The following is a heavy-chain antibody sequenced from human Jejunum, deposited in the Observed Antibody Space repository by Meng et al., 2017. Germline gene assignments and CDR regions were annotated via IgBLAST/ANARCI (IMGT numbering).Heavy chain of an antibody. D-gene: IGHD6-13*01. CDR1: VASCRDSNW. CDR3: ARDLLGPAIAATGWFDP. CDR2: IYHTGTT. J-gene: IGHJ5*02. Sequence: VQRPHRAAEPVNSWGPPHPPRAVSVASCRDSNWWSGVLQPLRKAQQWMWEIYHTGTTNYNPSLKSRLTMSLDKSKNQFSLELTSVTAADTAVYYCARDLLGPAIAATGWFDPWGQGTLVTVSS. V-gene: IGHV4-4*02.